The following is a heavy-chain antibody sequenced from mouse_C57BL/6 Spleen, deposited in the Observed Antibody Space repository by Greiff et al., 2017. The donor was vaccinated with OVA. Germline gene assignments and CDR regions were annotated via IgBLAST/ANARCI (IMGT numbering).Heavy chain of an antibody. D-gene: IGHD2-3*01. CDR3: AHIYDGYPGFAY. CDR2: IYPADGET. CDR1: GFNIKDYY. Sequence: VQLQQPGAELVKPGASVKLSCTASGFNIKDYYMHWVKQRTEQGLEWIGRIYPADGETKYAPKFQGKATITEDTSSNTAYLQLSSLTSEDTAVDYCAHIYDGYPGFAYWGQGTLVTVSA. V-gene: IGHV14-2*01. J-gene: IGHJ3*01.